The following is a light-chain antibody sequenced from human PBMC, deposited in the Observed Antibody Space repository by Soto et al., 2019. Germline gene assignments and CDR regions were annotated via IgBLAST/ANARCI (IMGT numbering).Light chain of an antibody. CDR3: QQYNNWPET. V-gene: IGKV3-15*01. CDR1: QSVSSN. J-gene: IGKJ1*01. Sequence: EIVMTQSPATLSVSPGERATLSCRASQSVSSNLAWYQQKPGQAPRLLIYGASTRATGIPGRFSGSGSGTEFTLTISSLQSEDFAVYYCQQYNNWPETFGQGTKVGIK. CDR2: GAS.